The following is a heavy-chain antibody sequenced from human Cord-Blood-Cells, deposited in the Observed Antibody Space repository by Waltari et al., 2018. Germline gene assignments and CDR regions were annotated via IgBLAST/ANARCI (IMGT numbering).Heavy chain of an antibody. CDR1: GGSFSGSY. V-gene: IGHV4-34*01. Sequence: QVQLQQWGAGLLKPSETLSLTCAVYGGSFSGSYWSWIRQPPGKGLEWIGEINHSGSTNYNPSLKSRVTISVDTSKNQFSLKLSSVTAADTAVYYCARVTDYYGSGSYDYWGQGTLVTVSS. CDR3: ARVTDYYGSGSYDY. D-gene: IGHD3-10*01. J-gene: IGHJ4*02. CDR2: INHSGST.